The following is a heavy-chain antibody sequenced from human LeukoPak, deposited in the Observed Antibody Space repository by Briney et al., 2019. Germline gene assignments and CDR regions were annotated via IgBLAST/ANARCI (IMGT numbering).Heavy chain of an antibody. Sequence: GGSLRLSCAASGFAFSDYFMHWVRQSPEKGLVWVSDIHPHGRYAAYADSVRGRFTISRDDAKNTLYLQMNSLRAEDTAVYYCARDQGYCSSTSCYLRPYWGQGTLVTVSS. D-gene: IGHD2-2*01. CDR1: GFAFSDYF. V-gene: IGHV3-74*03. CDR3: ARDQGYCSSTSCYLRPY. CDR2: IHPHGRYA. J-gene: IGHJ4*02.